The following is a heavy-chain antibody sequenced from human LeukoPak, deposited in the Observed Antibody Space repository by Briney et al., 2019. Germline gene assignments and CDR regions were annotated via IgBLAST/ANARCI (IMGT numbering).Heavy chain of an antibody. Sequence: PSETLSLTCTVSGGSISSYYWSWIRQPPGKGLEWIGYIYYSGSTNYNPSLKSRVTISVDTSKNQFSLKLSSVTAADTAVYYCARHGAAGVVTRFDYWVQGTLDTVSS. D-gene: IGHD3-3*01. CDR3: ARHGAAGVVTRFDY. CDR2: IYYSGST. CDR1: GGSISSYY. J-gene: IGHJ4*02. V-gene: IGHV4-59*08.